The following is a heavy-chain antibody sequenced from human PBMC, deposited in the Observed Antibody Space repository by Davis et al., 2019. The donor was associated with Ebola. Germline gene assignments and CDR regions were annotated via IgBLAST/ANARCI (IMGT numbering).Heavy chain of an antibody. CDR1: GFTFSDYY. CDR3: AKGYAVSGSCYSSAES. V-gene: IGHV3-11*04. D-gene: IGHD2-15*01. Sequence: GESLKIPCAASGFTFSDYYMSWIRQAPGKGLEWVSYISSSGSTIYYADSVKGRFTISRDNAKNSLYLQMNSLRADDTAVYYCAKGYAVSGSCYSSAESWGQGTLVTVSS. J-gene: IGHJ5*02. CDR2: ISSSGSTI.